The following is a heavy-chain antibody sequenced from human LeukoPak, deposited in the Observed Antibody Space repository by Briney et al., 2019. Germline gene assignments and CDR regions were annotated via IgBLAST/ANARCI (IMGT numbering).Heavy chain of an antibody. D-gene: IGHD5-18*01. V-gene: IGHV3-66*01. CDR2: IYSGGST. J-gene: IGHJ4*02. CDR3: ARFPDTAMVTSDY. CDR1: GFTVSSNY. Sequence: GGSLRLSCAASGFTVSSNYMSWVRQAPGKGLEWVSVIYSGGSTYYADSVKGRFTISRDNSKNTLYLQMNSLRAEDTAVYYCARFPDTAMVTSDYWGQGTLVTVSS.